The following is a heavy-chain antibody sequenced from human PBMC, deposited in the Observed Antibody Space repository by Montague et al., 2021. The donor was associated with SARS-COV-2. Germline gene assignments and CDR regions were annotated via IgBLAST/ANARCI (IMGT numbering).Heavy chain of an antibody. CDR1: GGSFHIFF. V-gene: IGHV4-34*01. CDR2: VDHSGNT. Sequence: SETLSLTCAVYGGSFHIFFWGWIRQSPGKGLEWIGEVDHSGNTKYNPSLKSRVTISVDTSKNQFSLNLTSVTAADTAIYYCARGTRAVQITPGFRYWGQGTQVAVSS. D-gene: IGHD5-24*01. J-gene: IGHJ4*02. CDR3: ARGTRAVQITPGFRY.